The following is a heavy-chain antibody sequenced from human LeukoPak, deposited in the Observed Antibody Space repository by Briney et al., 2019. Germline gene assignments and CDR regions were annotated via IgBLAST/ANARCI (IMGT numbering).Heavy chain of an antibody. J-gene: IGHJ5*02. V-gene: IGHV4-59*08. CDR1: GGSISTSNY. CDR3: ARHLGGSGYYYNWFGP. Sequence: PSETLSLTCSVSGGSISTSNYWSWIRQPPRRGLEWIGYIHYTGSTNYNPSLKSRVTISVDTSKNQFSLKLSSVTAADTAVYYCARHLGGSGYYYNWFGPWGQGTRVTVSS. D-gene: IGHD3-22*01. CDR2: IHYTGST.